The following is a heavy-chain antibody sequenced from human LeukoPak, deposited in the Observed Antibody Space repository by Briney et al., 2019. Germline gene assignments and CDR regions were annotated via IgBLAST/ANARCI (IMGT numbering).Heavy chain of an antibody. J-gene: IGHJ4*02. Sequence: GGSLRLSCAASGITFSSSSLNWVRQAPGKGLEWVSYISSSSGTIYYTDSVKGRFTISRDNAKNSLYLQMNSLRAEDTAVYYCARGSEWTNGVSDYWGQGTLVTVSS. CDR1: GITFSSSS. D-gene: IGHD3-3*01. CDR2: ISSSSGTI. V-gene: IGHV3-48*04. CDR3: ARGSEWTNGVSDY.